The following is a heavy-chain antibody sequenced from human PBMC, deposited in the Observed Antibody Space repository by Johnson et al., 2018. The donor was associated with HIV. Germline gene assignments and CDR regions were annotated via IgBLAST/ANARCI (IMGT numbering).Heavy chain of an antibody. J-gene: IGHJ3*02. D-gene: IGHD3-22*01. CDR2: IKSKTDGGKT. V-gene: IGHV3-15*05. Sequence: VQLVESGGGLVKPGGSLRLSCVASGFTFSNAWMSWVRQAPGKGLEWVGRIKSKTDGGKTDYAAPVKGRFTIQRDDPKNTLYLQMNSLRAEDPAVYSCARGRSTMIGVDLRGGGFDIWGQGTTVTVSS. CDR1: GFTFSNAW. CDR3: ARGRSTMIGVDLRGGGFDI.